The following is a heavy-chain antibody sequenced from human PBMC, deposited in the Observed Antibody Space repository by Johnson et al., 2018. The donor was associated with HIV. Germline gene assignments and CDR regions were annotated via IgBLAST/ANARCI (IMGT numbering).Heavy chain of an antibody. CDR2: ISYDGSNK. Sequence: VPLVESGGGVVPPGRSLRLSCAASGFTFSSYAMHWVRQAPGKGLEWVAVISYDGSNKYYADSVKGRFTISRDNSKNTLYLQMNSLRAEDTAVYYCARGGYSPEDAFDIWGQGTIVTVSS. J-gene: IGHJ3*02. CDR3: ARGGYSPEDAFDI. V-gene: IGHV3-30*04. D-gene: IGHD5-18*01. CDR1: GFTFSSYA.